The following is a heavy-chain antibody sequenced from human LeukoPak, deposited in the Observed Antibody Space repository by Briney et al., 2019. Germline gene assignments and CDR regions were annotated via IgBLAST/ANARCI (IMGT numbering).Heavy chain of an antibody. V-gene: IGHV1-2*02. CDR3: ARDSSGWHNWFDP. D-gene: IGHD6-19*01. CDR2: INPNSGGT. CDR1: GYTFTGYY. J-gene: IGHJ5*02. Sequence: GASVKVSCKASGYTFTGYYMHWVRQAPGQGLEWMGWINPNSGGTNYAQKFQGRVTMTRDTSVSTAYMELSRLRSDDTAAYYCARDSSGWHNWFDPWGQGTLVTVSS.